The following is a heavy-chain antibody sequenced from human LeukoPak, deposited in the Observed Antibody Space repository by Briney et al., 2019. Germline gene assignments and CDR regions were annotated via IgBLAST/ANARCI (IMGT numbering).Heavy chain of an antibody. Sequence: GGSLRLSCAASGFTFSNYGMHWVRQAPGKGLEWVAVIWYDGSNKYYADSVKGRFTISRDNSKNTLYLQMNSLRAEDTAVYYCARVRGGSSWYFYFDYWGQGTLVTVSS. CDR1: GFTFSNYG. J-gene: IGHJ4*02. V-gene: IGHV3-33*08. CDR3: ARVRGGSSWYFYFDY. D-gene: IGHD6-13*01. CDR2: IWYDGSNK.